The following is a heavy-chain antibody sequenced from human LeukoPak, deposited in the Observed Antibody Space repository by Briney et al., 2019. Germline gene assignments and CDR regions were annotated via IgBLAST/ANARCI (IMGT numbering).Heavy chain of an antibody. V-gene: IGHV1-2*02. CDR2: INPNSGGT. CDR3: AREAFCSGGSCYSTNWFDP. J-gene: IGHJ5*02. CDR1: GYTFTGYY. D-gene: IGHD2-15*01. Sequence: GASVKVSRKASGYTFTGYYMHWVRQAPGQGLEWMGWINPNSGGTNYAQKFQGRVTMTRDTSISTAYMELSRLRSDDTAVYYCAREAFCSGGSCYSTNWFDPWGQGTLVTVSS.